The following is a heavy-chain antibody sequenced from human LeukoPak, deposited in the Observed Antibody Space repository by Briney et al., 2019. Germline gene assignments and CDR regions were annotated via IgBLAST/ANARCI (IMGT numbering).Heavy chain of an antibody. V-gene: IGHV4-59*01. CDR3: ARDMTLYDSMEGWFDP. CDR2: IYYSGST. J-gene: IGHJ5*02. CDR1: GGSISSYY. D-gene: IGHD2/OR15-2a*01. Sequence: SETLSLTCTVSGGSISSYYWSWIRQPPGKGLEWIGYIYYSGSTNYNPSLKSRVTISVDTSKNQFSLKLSSVTAAGTAVYYCARDMTLYDSMEGWFDPWGQGTLVTVSS.